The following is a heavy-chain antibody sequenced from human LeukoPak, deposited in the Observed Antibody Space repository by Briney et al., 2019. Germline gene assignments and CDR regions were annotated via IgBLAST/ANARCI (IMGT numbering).Heavy chain of an antibody. J-gene: IGHJ4*02. CDR3: AKVLHYYDDNTSPGY. CDR1: GFTFSSYW. Sequence: GGSLRLSCAASGFTFSSYWMSWVRQAPGKGLEWVANIKQDGSEKYYVDSVKGRFTISRDNAKNSLYLQMTGLRAEDTAVYYCAKVLHYYDDNTSPGYWGRGTLVTVSS. CDR2: IKQDGSEK. D-gene: IGHD3-22*01. V-gene: IGHV3-7*03.